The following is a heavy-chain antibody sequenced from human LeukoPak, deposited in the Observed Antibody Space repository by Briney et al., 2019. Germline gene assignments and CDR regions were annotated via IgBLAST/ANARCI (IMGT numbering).Heavy chain of an antibody. CDR3: AKHTPLDYYDSSGYTLAD. J-gene: IGHJ4*02. CDR2: ISGSGGST. Sequence: GGSLRLSCTASGFTFGDYAMSWVRQAPGKGLEWVSAISGSGGSTYYADSVKGRFTISRDNSKNTLYLQMNSLRAEDTAVYYCAKHTPLDYYDSSGYTLADWGQGTLVTVSS. CDR1: GFTFGDYA. V-gene: IGHV3-23*01. D-gene: IGHD3-22*01.